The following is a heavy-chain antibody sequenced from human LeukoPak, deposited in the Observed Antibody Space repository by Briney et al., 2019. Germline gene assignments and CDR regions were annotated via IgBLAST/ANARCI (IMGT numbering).Heavy chain of an antibody. CDR1: GFPVNKYE. V-gene: IGHV3-48*03. Sequence: GGSLRLSCAASGFPVNKYEMHWVRQAPGKGLEWVSYIDAGATSTNYADSVWGRFTLSRDNAQNSVHLQMNSLRDEDTAVYYCVRGRLLRSTKYFDYWGQEALVTVSS. CDR2: IDAGATST. J-gene: IGHJ4*02. CDR3: VRGRLLRSTKYFDY. D-gene: IGHD2-21*02.